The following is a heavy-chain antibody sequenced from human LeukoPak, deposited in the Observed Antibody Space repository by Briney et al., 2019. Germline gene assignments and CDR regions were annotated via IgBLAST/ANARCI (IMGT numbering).Heavy chain of an antibody. CDR3: TSFYGDYANWFDP. V-gene: IGHV3-15*01. CDR2: IKSTTDGGTT. J-gene: IGHJ5*02. Sequence: WIRQPPGKGLEWVARIKSTTDGGTTDYSAPVKSRFTISRDDSKRTLYLQMNSLRIEDTAVYFCTSFYGDYANWFDPWGQGTLVTVSS. D-gene: IGHD4-17*01.